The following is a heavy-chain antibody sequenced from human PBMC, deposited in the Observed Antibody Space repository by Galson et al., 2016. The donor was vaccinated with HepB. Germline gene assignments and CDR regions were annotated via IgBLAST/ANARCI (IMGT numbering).Heavy chain of an antibody. V-gene: IGHV3-30*03. J-gene: IGHJ4*02. D-gene: IGHD5-24*01. Sequence: SLRLSCAASGFTFSSYGMHWVRQAPGKGLEWVAVISYDGSNKYYADSVKGRFTISRDNSKNTLYLQMNSLRAEDTAVYYCGGYNDYKAYDYWGQGTLVTVSS. CDR1: GFTFSSYG. CDR2: ISYDGSNK. CDR3: GGYNDYKAYDY.